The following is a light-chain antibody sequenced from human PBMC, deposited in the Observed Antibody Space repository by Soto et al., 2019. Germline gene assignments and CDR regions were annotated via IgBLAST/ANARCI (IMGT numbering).Light chain of an antibody. Sequence: QSALTQPASVSGSPGQSVTISCTGTSSDFGGYNYVSWYQHHPGKAPKLMIYDVNNRPSGVSDRFSGSKSGNTASLTISGLQAEDEADYYCGSYSSSITPNWVFGGGTQLTVL. CDR3: GSYSSSITPNWV. V-gene: IGLV2-14*03. J-gene: IGLJ3*02. CDR1: SSDFGGYNY. CDR2: DVN.